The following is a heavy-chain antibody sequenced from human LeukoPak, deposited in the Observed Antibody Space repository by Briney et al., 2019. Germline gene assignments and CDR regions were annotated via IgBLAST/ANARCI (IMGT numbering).Heavy chain of an antibody. V-gene: IGHV1-2*06. CDR3: ARGWAARPSYYYHYYMDV. CDR2: INPNSGGT. CDR1: GYTFTGYY. J-gene: IGHJ6*03. Sequence: ASVKVSCKASGYTFTGYYMHWVRQAPGQGLEWMGRINPNSGGTNYAQKFQGRVTMTRDTSISTAYMELSRLRSDDTAVYYCARGWAARPSYYYHYYMDVWGKGTTVTVSS. D-gene: IGHD6-6*01.